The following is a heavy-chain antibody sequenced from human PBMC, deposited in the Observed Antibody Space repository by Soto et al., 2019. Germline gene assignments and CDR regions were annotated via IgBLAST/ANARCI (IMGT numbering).Heavy chain of an antibody. D-gene: IGHD4-17*01. CDR1: GFTFSSYA. J-gene: IGHJ4*02. CDR2: ISGSGGST. V-gene: IGHV3-23*01. Sequence: GGSLRLSCAASGFTFSSYAMSWVRQAPGKGLEWVSAISGSGGSTYYEDSVKGRFTISSDNSKNTLYLQMNSLRAEDTAVYYCAKADTPDHDYGDYATDYWGQGTLVTVSS. CDR3: AKADTPDHDYGDYATDY.